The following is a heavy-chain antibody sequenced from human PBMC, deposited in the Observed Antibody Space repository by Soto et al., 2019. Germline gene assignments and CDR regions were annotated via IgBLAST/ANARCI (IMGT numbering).Heavy chain of an antibody. CDR3: ARWYGGYSYGYVGY. V-gene: IGHV4-59*01. CDR2: IYYSGST. Sequence: PSETLSLTCTVSGGSISSYYWSWIRQPPGKGLEWIGYIYYSGSTNYNPSLKSRVTISVDTSKNQFSLKLSSVTAADTAEYYCARWYGGYSYGYVGYWGQGTLVTVSS. D-gene: IGHD5-18*01. J-gene: IGHJ4*02. CDR1: GGSISSYY.